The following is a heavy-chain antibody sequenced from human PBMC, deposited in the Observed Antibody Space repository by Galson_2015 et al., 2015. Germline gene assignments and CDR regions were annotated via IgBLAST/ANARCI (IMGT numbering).Heavy chain of an antibody. CDR1: GYYFSSYW. V-gene: IGHV5-51*01. CDR3: ARRTGSYQSYYMDV. J-gene: IGHJ6*03. Sequence: QSGAEVTKPGESLPISCTTSGYYFSSYWIGWGRQMPGRGLEWVGNIHPVDSQTRYSPSFQGQVTISAVTSINTAYLQWTSLKASDTGMYFCARRTGSYQSYYMDVWGKGTTVSVSS. CDR2: IHPVDSQT. D-gene: IGHD3-10*01.